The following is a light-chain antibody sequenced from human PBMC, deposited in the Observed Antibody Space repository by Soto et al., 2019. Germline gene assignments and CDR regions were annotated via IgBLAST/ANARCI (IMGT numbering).Light chain of an antibody. V-gene: IGKV3-11*01. Sequence: EIGFTQSPATLSLSPGERATLSCRASQSVTSYLAWYQQRPGQAPRLLINDASRRATGIPDRFSGSGSGADFTLTISSLEPEDFAVYYCQQRSSWPITFGQGTRLEIK. CDR2: DAS. CDR1: QSVTSY. CDR3: QQRSSWPIT. J-gene: IGKJ5*01.